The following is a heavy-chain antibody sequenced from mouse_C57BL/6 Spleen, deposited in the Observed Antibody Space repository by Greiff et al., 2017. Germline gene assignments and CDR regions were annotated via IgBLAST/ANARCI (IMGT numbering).Heavy chain of an antibody. CDR1: GFTFSDYG. CDR2: ISSGSSTI. D-gene: IGHD2-4*01. J-gene: IGHJ4*01. Sequence: EVKLVESGGGLVKPGGSLKLSCAASGFTFSDYGMHWVRQAPEKGLEWVAYISSGSSTIYYADTVKGRFTISRDNAKNTLFLQMTSLRSEDTAMYYCARWGLPFYAMDYWGQGTSVTVSS. V-gene: IGHV5-17*01. CDR3: ARWGLPFYAMDY.